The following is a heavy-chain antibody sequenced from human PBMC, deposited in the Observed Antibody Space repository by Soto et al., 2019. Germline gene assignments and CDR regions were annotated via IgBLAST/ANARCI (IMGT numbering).Heavy chain of an antibody. CDR3: ACTVSNYYYDGMDV. J-gene: IGHJ6*02. CDR2: VIPIFGTA. CDR1: GGTFSSYA. V-gene: IGHV1-69*12. D-gene: IGHD3-3*02. Sequence: QVQLVQSGAEVKKPGSSVKVSCKASGGTFSSYAISWLRKAPGQGLEWMGGVIPIFGTADYAQKFQARVTGTAYESASKAYMVLRSVRSEDTAVYYCACTVSNYYYDGMDVWGQGTTVTVSS.